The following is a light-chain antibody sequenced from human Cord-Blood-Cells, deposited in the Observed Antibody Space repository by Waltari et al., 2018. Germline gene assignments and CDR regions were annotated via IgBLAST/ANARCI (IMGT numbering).Light chain of an antibody. V-gene: IGKV1-5*01. CDR3: QQYNSYPWT. J-gene: IGKJ1*01. Sequence: DIQMTQSPSTLSASVGDRVTITCRASQSISSWLAWYQQKPGKDPKLLIYDASSLESGVPSRFSGSGSGTEFTLTISSLQTDDFATYYCQQYNSYPWTFGQVTKVEIK. CDR1: QSISSW. CDR2: DAS.